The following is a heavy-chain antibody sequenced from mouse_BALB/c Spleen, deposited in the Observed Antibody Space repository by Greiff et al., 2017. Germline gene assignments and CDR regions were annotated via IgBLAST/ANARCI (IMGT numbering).Heavy chain of an antibody. CDR3: ARPDYYGSSYVFDV. CDR2: ISSGGGST. CDR1: GFAFSSYD. D-gene: IGHD1-1*01. J-gene: IGHJ1*01. Sequence: EVQVVESGGGLVKPGGSLKLSCAASGFAFSSYDMSWVRQTPEKRLEWVAYISSGGGSTYYPDTVKGRFTISRDNAKNTLYLQMSSLKSEDTAMYYCARPDYYGSSYVFDVWGAGTTVTVSS. V-gene: IGHV5-12-1*01.